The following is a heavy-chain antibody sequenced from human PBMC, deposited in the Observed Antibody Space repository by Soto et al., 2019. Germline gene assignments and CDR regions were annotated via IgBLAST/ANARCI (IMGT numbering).Heavy chain of an antibody. D-gene: IGHD2-2*01. V-gene: IGHV1-69*02. Sequence: QVQLVQSGAEVKKPGSSVKVSCKASGGTFSSYTISWVRQAPERGLEWMGRIIPILGIANYAQKFQGRVTITADKSTSTAYMELISLRSEDTAVYYCARRSSSTSWLFLDYWGPGTLVTVSS. CDR2: IIPILGIA. CDR3: ARRSSSTSWLFLDY. CDR1: GGTFSSYT. J-gene: IGHJ4*02.